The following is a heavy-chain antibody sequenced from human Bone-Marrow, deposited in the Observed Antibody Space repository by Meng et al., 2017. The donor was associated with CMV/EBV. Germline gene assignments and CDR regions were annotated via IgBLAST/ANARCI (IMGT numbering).Heavy chain of an antibody. CDR3: TTVRLSVLGAIFGVDVPSSLDY. V-gene: IGHV3-15*01. CDR2: IKSKIDGGTT. Sequence: MSWVRQAPGKGLQWVGRIKSKIDGGTTDYAAPEKGRLTISRDDSKNTLYLQMNSLKTEDTAVYYCTTVRLSVLGAIFGVDVPSSLDYWGQGTLVTVSS. D-gene: IGHD3-3*01. J-gene: IGHJ4*02.